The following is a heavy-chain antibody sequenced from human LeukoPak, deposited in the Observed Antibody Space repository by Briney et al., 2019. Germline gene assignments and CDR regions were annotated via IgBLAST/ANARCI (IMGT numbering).Heavy chain of an antibody. J-gene: IGHJ4*02. Sequence: SETLSLTCAVYGGSFSGYYWSWIRQPPGKGLEWIGEINHSGSTNYNPSLKSRVTISVDTSKNQFSLKLSSVTAADTAVYYCARGVAGGAVAGFDYWGQGTLVTVSS. V-gene: IGHV4-34*01. CDR3: ARGVAGGAVAGFDY. D-gene: IGHD6-19*01. CDR2: INHSGST. CDR1: GGSFSGYY.